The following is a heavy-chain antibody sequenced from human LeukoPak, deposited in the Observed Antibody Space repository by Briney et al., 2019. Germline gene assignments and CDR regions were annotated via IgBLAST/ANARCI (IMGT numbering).Heavy chain of an antibody. Sequence: GGSLRLSCAASGFTFSSYSMNWVRQAPGKGLEWVSSISSSSSYIYYADSVKGRFTISRDNSKNSLYLQMNSLRTEDTALYYCAKDISGTTLRGAFDIWGQGTMVTVSS. D-gene: IGHD1-20*01. CDR1: GFTFSSYS. V-gene: IGHV3-21*04. J-gene: IGHJ3*02. CDR2: ISSSSSYI. CDR3: AKDISGTTLRGAFDI.